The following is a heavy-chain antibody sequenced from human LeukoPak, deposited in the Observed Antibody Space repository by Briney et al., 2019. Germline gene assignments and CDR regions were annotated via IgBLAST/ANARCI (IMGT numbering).Heavy chain of an antibody. CDR2: IRYDGSNK. J-gene: IGHJ6*03. D-gene: IGHD3-10*01. V-gene: IGHV3-30*02. CDR1: GFTFSSYG. CDR3: AKDRASVRGQIRGGSHYYMDV. Sequence: QTGGSLRLSCAASGFTFSSYGMHWVRQAPGKGLEWVAFIRYDGSNKYYADSVKGRFTISRDNSKNTLYLQMNSLRAEDTAVYYCAKDRASVRGQIRGGSHYYMDVWGKGTTVTISS.